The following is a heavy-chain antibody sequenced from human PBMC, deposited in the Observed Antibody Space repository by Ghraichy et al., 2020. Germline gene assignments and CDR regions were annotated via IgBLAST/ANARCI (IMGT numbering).Heavy chain of an antibody. J-gene: IGHJ6*03. CDR2: INHSGST. V-gene: IGHV4-34*01. CDR1: GGSFSGYS. Sequence: SETLSLTCAAYGGSFSGYSWSWIRQPPGKGLEWIGEINHSGSTNYNPSRKSRVTISIDTSKNPFSLKLGSVTAADTAVYYCEGGGSRSTYYMDVWGKGTTVTVSS. D-gene: IGHD6-13*01. CDR3: EGGGSRSTYYMDV.